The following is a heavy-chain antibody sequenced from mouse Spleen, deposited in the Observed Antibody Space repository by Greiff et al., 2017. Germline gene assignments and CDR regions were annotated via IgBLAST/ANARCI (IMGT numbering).Heavy chain of an antibody. V-gene: IGHV1-9*01. Sequence: QVQLQQSGAELMKPGASVKLSCKATGYTFTGYWIEWIGEILPGSGSTNYNEKFKGKATFTADTSSNTAYMRLSSLTTEDSAIYYCARGDWDYDFDVWGAGTTVTVSS. J-gene: IGHJ1*01. CDR3: ARGDWDYDFDV. CDR2: ILPGSGST. CDR1: GYTFTGYW. D-gene: IGHD4-1*01.